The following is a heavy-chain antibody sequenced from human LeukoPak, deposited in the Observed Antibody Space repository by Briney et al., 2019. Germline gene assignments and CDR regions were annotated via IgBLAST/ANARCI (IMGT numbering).Heavy chain of an antibody. D-gene: IGHD3-10*01. V-gene: IGHV1-18*01. Sequence: ASVKVSCKASGYTFSSYAMHWVRQAPGQGLEWMGWISAYNGNTNYAQKLQGRVTMTTDTSTSTAYMELRSLRSDDTAVYYCARDFTPMVRGVPDYWGQGTLVTVSS. CDR1: GYTFSSYA. J-gene: IGHJ4*02. CDR3: ARDFTPMVRGVPDY. CDR2: ISAYNGNT.